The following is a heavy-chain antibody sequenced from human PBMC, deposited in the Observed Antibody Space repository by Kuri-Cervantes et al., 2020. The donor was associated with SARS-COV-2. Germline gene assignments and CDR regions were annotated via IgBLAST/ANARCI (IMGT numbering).Heavy chain of an antibody. CDR3: YCAPKEGFDS. D-gene: IGHD2-21*01. J-gene: IGHJ4*02. CDR1: GCTFTSYY. Sequence: ASVKVSCKASGCTFTSYYMHWVRQAPGQGLEWMGIINPSGGSTSYAQKLQGRVTMTRDISTSTVYMELSSLTSEDTAIYYCYCAPKEGFDSWGQGTLVTVSS. V-gene: IGHV1-46*01. CDR2: INPSGGST.